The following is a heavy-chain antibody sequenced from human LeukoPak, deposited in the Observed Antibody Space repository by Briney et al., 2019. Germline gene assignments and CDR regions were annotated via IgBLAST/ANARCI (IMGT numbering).Heavy chain of an antibody. CDR1: GGSFSGYY. D-gene: IGHD3-10*01. CDR2: INHSGST. V-gene: IGHV4-34*01. Sequence: SETLSLTCAVYGGSFSGYYWSWIRQPPGKGLEWIGEINHSGSTNYNPSLKSRVTISVDTSKNQFSLKLSSATAADTAMYYCARGLTYVVRGVISYYYGMDVWGKGTTVTVSS. J-gene: IGHJ6*04. CDR3: ARGLTYVVRGVISYYYGMDV.